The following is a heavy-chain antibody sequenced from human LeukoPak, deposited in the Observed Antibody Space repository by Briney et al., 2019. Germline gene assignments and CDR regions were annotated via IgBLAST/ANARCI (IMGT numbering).Heavy chain of an antibody. CDR1: GGSISSGDYY. CDR2: IYYSGST. CDR3: ARSPATGTTMYNWFDP. D-gene: IGHD1-7*01. J-gene: IGHJ5*02. Sequence: PSETLSLTCTVSGGSISSGDYYWSWIRQPPGKGLEWIGYIYYSGSTYYNPSLKSRVTISVDTSKNQFSLKLSSVTAADTAVYYCARSPATGTTMYNWFDPWGQGTLVTVSS. V-gene: IGHV4-30-4*08.